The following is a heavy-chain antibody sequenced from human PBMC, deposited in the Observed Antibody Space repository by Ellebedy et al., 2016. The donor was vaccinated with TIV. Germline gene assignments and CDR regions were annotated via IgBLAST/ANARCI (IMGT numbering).Heavy chain of an antibody. D-gene: IGHD3-9*01. J-gene: IGHJ1*01. Sequence: GESLKISXAASGFTFSDYYMTWVRQAPGKGLEWVSYISSSGSFISYADSVKGRFTVSRDNAKKSLFLQMNSLRVDDTAVYYCVGRLIVTQPTTQYFQKWGQGTLVTVSS. CDR1: GFTFSDYY. CDR2: ISSSGSFI. CDR3: VGRLIVTQPTTQYFQK. V-gene: IGHV3-11*01.